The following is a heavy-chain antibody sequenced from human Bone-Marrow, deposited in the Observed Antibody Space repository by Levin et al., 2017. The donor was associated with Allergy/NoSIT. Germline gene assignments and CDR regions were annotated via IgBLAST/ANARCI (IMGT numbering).Heavy chain of an antibody. CDR2: YDPETTEI. J-gene: IGHJ4*02. CDR1: GYTLSELA. Sequence: ASVKVSCKVSGYTLSELAVHWVRQAPGNGLEWVGGYDPETTEILYAQKFQGRISMTEDTATGTAYMELSSLRFDDTAVYYCAADLLATLGNWGQGTLVTVSS. D-gene: IGHD7-27*01. V-gene: IGHV1-24*01. CDR3: AADLLATLGN.